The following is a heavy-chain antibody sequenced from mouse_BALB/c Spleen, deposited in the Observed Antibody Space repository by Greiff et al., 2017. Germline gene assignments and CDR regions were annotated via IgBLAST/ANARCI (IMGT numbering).Heavy chain of an antibody. CDR1: GYTFTSYY. CDR2: IYPGNVNT. CDR3: ARDTATPWYFDV. D-gene: IGHD1-2*01. V-gene: IGHV1S56*01. J-gene: IGHJ1*01. Sequence: QVQLQQSGPELVKPGASVRISCKASGYTFTSYYIHWVKQRPGQGLEWIGWIYPGNVNTKYNEKFKGKATLTADKSSSSAYMQLSSLTSEDSAVYFCARDTATPWYFDVWGAGTTVTVSS.